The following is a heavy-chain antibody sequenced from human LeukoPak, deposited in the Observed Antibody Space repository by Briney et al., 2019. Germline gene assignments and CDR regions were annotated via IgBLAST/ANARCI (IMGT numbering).Heavy chain of an antibody. J-gene: IGHJ4*02. V-gene: IGHV1-69*13. CDR3: ARGSALLALSFDY. Sequence: GASVKVPCKASGGTFSSYAISWVRQAPGQGLEWMGGIIPIFGTANYAQKFQGRVTITADEFTSTAYMELSSLRSEDTAVYYCARGSALLALSFDYWGQGTLVTVSS. CDR1: GGTFSSYA. D-gene: IGHD2-15*01. CDR2: IIPIFGTA.